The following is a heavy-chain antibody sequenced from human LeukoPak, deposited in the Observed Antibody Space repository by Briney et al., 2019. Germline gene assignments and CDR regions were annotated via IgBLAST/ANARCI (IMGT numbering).Heavy chain of an antibody. CDR3: ARVLRKLGPAPWDH. D-gene: IGHD2-2*01. V-gene: IGHV1-18*01. J-gene: IGHJ4*02. CDR2: ISAYNGNT. CDR1: GYTFTSYG. Sequence: ASVKVSCKASGYTFTSYGISWVRPAPGQGLEWMGWISAYNGNTNYAQKLQGRVTMTTDTSTSTAYMELRSLRSDDTAVYYCARVLRKLGPAPWDHWGQGTLVTVSS.